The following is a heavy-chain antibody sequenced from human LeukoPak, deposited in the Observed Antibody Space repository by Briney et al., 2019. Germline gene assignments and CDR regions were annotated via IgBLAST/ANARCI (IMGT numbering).Heavy chain of an antibody. D-gene: IGHD6-13*01. V-gene: IGHV3-23*01. CDR3: AKTRPLDSSSWSHGDY. Sequence: GGSLRLSCAASGFTFSDYYMSWIRQAPGKGLEWVSAISGSGDSTYYGDSVKGRFTISRDNSKNTPYLQMNSLRAEDTAVYYCAKTRPLDSSSWSHGDYWGQGTLVTVSS. J-gene: IGHJ4*02. CDR1: GFTFSDYY. CDR2: ISGSGDST.